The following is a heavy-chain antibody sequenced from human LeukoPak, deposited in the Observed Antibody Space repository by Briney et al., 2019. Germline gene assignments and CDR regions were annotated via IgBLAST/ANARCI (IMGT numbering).Heavy chain of an antibody. Sequence: GGSLRLSCAASGFTFSNYAMSWARQAPGKGLEWVSGISGSGGSTYYADSVKGGFTISRDNSKNTLYLQMNSLRAEDTAVYYCAKASDNWNYENWFDPWGQGTLVTVSS. D-gene: IGHD1-7*01. CDR1: GFTFSNYA. CDR2: ISGSGGST. V-gene: IGHV3-23*01. J-gene: IGHJ5*02. CDR3: AKASDNWNYENWFDP.